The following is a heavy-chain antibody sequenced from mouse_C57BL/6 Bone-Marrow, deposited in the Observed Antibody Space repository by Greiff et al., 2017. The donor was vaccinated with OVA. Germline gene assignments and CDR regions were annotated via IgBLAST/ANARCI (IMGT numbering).Heavy chain of an antibody. CDR1: GYTFTDYY. D-gene: IGHD1-1*01. V-gene: IGHV1-76*01. Sequence: VQLQQSGAELVRPGASVKLSCKASGYTFTDYYINWVKQRPGQGLEWIATIYPGSGNTYYNEKFKGKATLTAEKSSSTAYMQLSSLTSEDSAVYFCARERGIYYYGSSYDYWGQGTTLTVSS. CDR3: ARERGIYYYGSSYDY. CDR2: IYPGSGNT. J-gene: IGHJ2*01.